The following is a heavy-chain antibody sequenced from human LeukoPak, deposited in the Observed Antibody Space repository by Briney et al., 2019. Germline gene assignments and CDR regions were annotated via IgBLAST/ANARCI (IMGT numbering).Heavy chain of an antibody. D-gene: IGHD1-20*01. Sequence: PSQTLSLTCTVSGGSISSGGYYWSWIRQPPGRGLEWIGYIYHSGSTYYNPSLKSRVTISVDTSKNQFSLKLSSVTAADTAVYYCARNNWNDYWYFDLWGRGTLVTVSS. CDR2: IYHSGST. J-gene: IGHJ2*01. V-gene: IGHV4-30-2*02. CDR1: GGSISSGGYY. CDR3: ARNNWNDYWYFDL.